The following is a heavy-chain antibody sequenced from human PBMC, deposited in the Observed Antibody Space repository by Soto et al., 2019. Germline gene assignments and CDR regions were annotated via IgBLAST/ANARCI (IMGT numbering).Heavy chain of an antibody. CDR1: GYTFTIYY. J-gene: IGHJ4*02. V-gene: IGHV1-46*01. CDR3: ARDGRSSYSSAWYYFDY. D-gene: IGHD6-19*01. CDR2: INPSGGST. Sequence: GSVKVSCKASGYTFTIYYMHGVGQSPLRWLEGMGIINPSGGSTSYAQKFQGRVTMTRDTSTSTVYMELSSLRSEDTAVYYCARDGRSSYSSAWYYFDYWGQGTLVTSPQ.